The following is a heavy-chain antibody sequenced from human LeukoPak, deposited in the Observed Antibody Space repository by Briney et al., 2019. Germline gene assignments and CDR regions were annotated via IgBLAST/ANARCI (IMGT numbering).Heavy chain of an antibody. D-gene: IGHD3-10*01. J-gene: IGHJ3*02. CDR1: GFTFSSYS. Sequence: GGSLRLSCAASGFTFSSYSMSWVRQAPGKGLEWVSSISSSSSYIYYADSVKGRFTISRDNAKNSLYLQMNSLRAEDTAVYYCARLLYGSGSFDAFDIWGQGTMVTVSS. CDR2: ISSSSSYI. V-gene: IGHV3-21*01. CDR3: ARLLYGSGSFDAFDI.